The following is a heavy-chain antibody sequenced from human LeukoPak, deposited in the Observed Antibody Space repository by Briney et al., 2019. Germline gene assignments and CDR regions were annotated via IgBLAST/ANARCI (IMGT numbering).Heavy chain of an antibody. V-gene: IGHV4-31*03. CDR2: IYCSGRT. J-gene: IGHJ3*02. CDR1: GGSISSGGYY. Sequence: PSQTLSLTCTVSGGSISSGGYYWSWIRQHPGKGLEWLGYIYCSGRTYYNPSLKSRVTISVDTSKHQFSLKLSSVTAADTAVYYCARGRYDILTGYDDAFDIWGQGTMVTVSS. D-gene: IGHD3-9*01. CDR3: ARGRYDILTGYDDAFDI.